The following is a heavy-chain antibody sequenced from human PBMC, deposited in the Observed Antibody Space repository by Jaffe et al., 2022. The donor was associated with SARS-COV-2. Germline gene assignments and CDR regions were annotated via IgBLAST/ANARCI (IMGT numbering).Heavy chain of an antibody. D-gene: IGHD5-18*01. CDR3: ARGGMGSGAMVGFFDY. CDR2: IYTSGST. Sequence: QVQLQESGPGLVKPSQTLSLTCTVSGGSISSGSYYWSWIRQPAGKGLEWIGRIYTSGSTNYNPSLKSRVTISVDTSKNQFSLKLSSVTAADTAVYYCARGGMGSGAMVGFFDYWGQGTLVTVSS. CDR1: GGSISSGSYY. V-gene: IGHV4-61*02. J-gene: IGHJ4*02.